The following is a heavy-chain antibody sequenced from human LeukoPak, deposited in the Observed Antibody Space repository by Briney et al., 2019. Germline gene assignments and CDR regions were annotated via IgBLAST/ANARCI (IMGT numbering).Heavy chain of an antibody. CDR2: ICNDGSKK. CDR3: AREGGQLWSPYYYYGMDV. V-gene: IGHV3-33*01. D-gene: IGHD5-18*01. J-gene: IGHJ6*04. CDR1: GLTFSGNG. Sequence: GGSLRPSCAASGLTFSGNGMDWFRQAPGKGLEGGAVICNDGSKKYYEDSVKGRFTISRDNSKNTLYLQMNSLRAEDTAVYYCAREGGQLWSPYYYYGMDVWGKGTTVTVSS.